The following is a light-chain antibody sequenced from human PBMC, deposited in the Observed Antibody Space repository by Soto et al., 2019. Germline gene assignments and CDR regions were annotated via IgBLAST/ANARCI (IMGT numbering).Light chain of an antibody. Sequence: QSVLTQPPSASGSPGQSVTISCTGTSSDVGGYNYVSWYQQHPGKAPKLMIYEVSKRPSGVPDRFSGSKSGNTASLTVSGLQAEDEAEYYCSSYAGSKRVFGGGTKLTVL. V-gene: IGLV2-8*01. CDR2: EVS. CDR3: SSYAGSKRV. CDR1: SSDVGGYNY. J-gene: IGLJ2*01.